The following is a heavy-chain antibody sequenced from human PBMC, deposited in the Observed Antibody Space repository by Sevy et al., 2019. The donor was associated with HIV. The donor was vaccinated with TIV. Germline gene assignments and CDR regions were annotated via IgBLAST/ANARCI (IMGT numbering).Heavy chain of an antibody. V-gene: IGHV1-2*02. D-gene: IGHD3-22*01. CDR2: INPNSGGT. J-gene: IGHJ4*02. Sequence: ASVKVSCKASGYTFTGYYMHWVRQAPGQGLEWMGWINPNSGGTNYAQKFQGRVTMTRDTSISTAYMELSRLRSDDTAMYYCARSPWYYDSSGYYSLDYWGQGTLVTVSS. CDR1: GYTFTGYY. CDR3: ARSPWYYDSSGYYSLDY.